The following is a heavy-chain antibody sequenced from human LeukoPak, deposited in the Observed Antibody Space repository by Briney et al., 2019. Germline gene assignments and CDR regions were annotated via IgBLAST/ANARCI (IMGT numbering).Heavy chain of an antibody. CDR1: GGSLRSYH. CDR2: IYYSGST. D-gene: IGHD3-9*01. J-gene: IGHJ3*02. Sequence: KAWDTLSLLCCVSGGSLRSYHWMWMRQPPGKGLEWMGYIYYSGSTNHNPSLKTRVTISIDVSKNQFSLNESSVTAADTAVYYCARVANSPYDILTGYYTPHDAFDIWGQGTMVTVSS. V-gene: IGHV4-59*07. CDR3: ARVANSPYDILTGYYTPHDAFDI.